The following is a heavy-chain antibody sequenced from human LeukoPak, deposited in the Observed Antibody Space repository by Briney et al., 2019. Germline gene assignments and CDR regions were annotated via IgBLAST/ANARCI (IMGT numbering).Heavy chain of an antibody. CDR1: GYTFTSYG. Sequence: GASVKVSCKASGYTFTSYGISWVRQAPGQGLEWMGWINTNTGNPTYAQGFTGRFVFSLDTSVSTAYLQINSLKAEDTAVYYCAKQGPGSCGSTSCYGFDYWGQGTLVTVSS. CDR3: AKQGPGSCGSTSCYGFDY. V-gene: IGHV7-4-1*02. CDR2: INTNTGNP. J-gene: IGHJ4*02. D-gene: IGHD2-2*01.